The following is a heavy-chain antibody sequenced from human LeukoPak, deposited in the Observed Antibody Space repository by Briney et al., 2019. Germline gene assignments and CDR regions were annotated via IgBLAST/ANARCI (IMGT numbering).Heavy chain of an antibody. Sequence: GASVKVSCKASGGTFSSYAISWVRQAPGQGLEWMGGIIPIFGTANYAQKFQRRVTITADKSTSTAYMELSSLRSEDTAVYYCATAHYGSGMGDAFDIWGQGTMVTVSS. CDR3: ATAHYGSGMGDAFDI. V-gene: IGHV1-69*06. J-gene: IGHJ3*02. D-gene: IGHD3-10*01. CDR1: GGTFSSYA. CDR2: IIPIFGTA.